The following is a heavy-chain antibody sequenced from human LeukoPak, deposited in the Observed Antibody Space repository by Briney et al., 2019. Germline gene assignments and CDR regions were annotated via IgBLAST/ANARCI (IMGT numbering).Heavy chain of an antibody. CDR2: IYTSGST. CDR3: ARGYSSWIGSHYYYYMDV. J-gene: IGHJ6*03. CDR1: GGSISSYY. Sequence: PSETLSLTCTVSGGSISSYYWSWIRQPAGKGLEWIGRIYTSGSTNYNPSLKSRVTMSVDTSKNQFSLKLSSVTAADTAVYYCARGYSSWIGSHYYYYMDVWGKGTTVTVSS. V-gene: IGHV4-4*07. D-gene: IGHD6-13*01.